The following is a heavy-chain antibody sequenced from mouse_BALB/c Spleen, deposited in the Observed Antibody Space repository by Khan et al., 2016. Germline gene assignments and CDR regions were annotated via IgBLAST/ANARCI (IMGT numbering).Heavy chain of an antibody. D-gene: IGHD2-4*01. CDR1: GYTFTTAG. CDR3: ARWDYDGFDY. J-gene: IGHJ2*01. CDR2: INTHSGVP. Sequence: QIQLVQSGPELKKPGETVRISCKASGYTFTTAGMQWVQKMPGKGLKWIGWINTHSGVPQYAEDYKGRFAFSLETSASTAYLQISNLKNEDTATYFCARWDYDGFDYWGQGTTLTVSS. V-gene: IGHV9-4*02.